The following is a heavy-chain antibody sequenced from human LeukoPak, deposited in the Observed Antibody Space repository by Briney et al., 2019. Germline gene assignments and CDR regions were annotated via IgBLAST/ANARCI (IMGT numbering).Heavy chain of an antibody. V-gene: IGHV4-34*01. J-gene: IGHJ4*02. D-gene: IGHD3-22*01. CDR3: ARQVDYYDSSGYLGYYFDY. Sequence: SETLSLTCAVYGGSFSGYYWSWIRQPPGKGLEWIGEINHSGSTNYNPSLKSRVTISVDTSKNQFSLKLSSVTAADTAVYYCARQVDYYDSSGYLGYYFDYWGQGTLVTVSS. CDR1: GGSFSGYY. CDR2: INHSGST.